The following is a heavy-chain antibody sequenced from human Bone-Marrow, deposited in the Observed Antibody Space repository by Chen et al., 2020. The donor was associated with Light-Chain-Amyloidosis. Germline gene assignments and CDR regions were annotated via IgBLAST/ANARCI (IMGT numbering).Heavy chain of an antibody. Sequence: QVQLHESGPGLVKPSETLSLTCTVSGGFINNYYWSWIRQPAGKGLQLIGRVHTSGSSNYNPSLRSRVTMSVDTSKKNFFLNLTSVTAADTAVYYCARGSVVYGFYYWGQGILVTVSS. D-gene: IGHD2-8*01. V-gene: IGHV4-4*07. CDR1: GGFINNYY. CDR2: VHTSGSS. J-gene: IGHJ4*02. CDR3: ARGSVVYGFYY.